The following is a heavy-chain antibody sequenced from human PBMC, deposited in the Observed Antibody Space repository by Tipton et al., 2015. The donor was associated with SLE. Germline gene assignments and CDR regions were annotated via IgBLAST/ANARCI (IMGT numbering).Heavy chain of an antibody. J-gene: IGHJ5*02. V-gene: IGHV1-18*04. Sequence: QLVQSGAEVKKPGASVKVSCKASGYSFYGYYMHWVRQAPGQGLEWMGWISAYNGNTNYAQKLQGRVTMTTDTSTSTAYMELRSLRSDDTAVYYCVRDPGIAAAPNWFDPWGQGTLVTVSS. CDR1: GYSFYGYY. D-gene: IGHD6-13*01. CDR2: ISAYNGNT. CDR3: VRDPGIAAAPNWFDP.